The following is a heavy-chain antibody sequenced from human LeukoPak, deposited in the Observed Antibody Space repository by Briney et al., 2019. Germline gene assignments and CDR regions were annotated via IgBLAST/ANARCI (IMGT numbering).Heavy chain of an antibody. D-gene: IGHD4-23*01. V-gene: IGHV4-59*12. Sequence: SETLSLTCTVSGGSISSYYWSWIRQPPGKGLEWIETINYSGNTYYNPSLKSRVTISVDTSKNQFSLKLNSVTAADTAVYYCAREGDGGISGPPGTVDYWGQGTLVTVSS. J-gene: IGHJ4*02. CDR1: GGSISSYY. CDR3: AREGDGGISGPPGTVDY. CDR2: INYSGNT.